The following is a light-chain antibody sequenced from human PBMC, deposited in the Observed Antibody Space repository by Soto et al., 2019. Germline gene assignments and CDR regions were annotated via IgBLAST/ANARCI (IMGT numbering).Light chain of an antibody. Sequence: DIQMTQSPSSVSASVGDTVAITCRASQGVSSRLAWYQQKPGTAPKVLISVASNLQSGVPSRFSGSGSGTDFTLTISSLQPEDFATYYCQQPNSFPLTFGGGTKVEIK. CDR2: VAS. CDR3: QQPNSFPLT. V-gene: IGKV1-12*01. CDR1: QGVSSR. J-gene: IGKJ4*02.